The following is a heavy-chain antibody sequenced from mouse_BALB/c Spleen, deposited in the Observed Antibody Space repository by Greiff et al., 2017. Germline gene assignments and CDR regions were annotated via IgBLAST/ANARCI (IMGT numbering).Heavy chain of an antibody. CDR1: GFTFSSFG. CDR3: ATRVYYAMDY. V-gene: IGHV5-17*02. CDR2: ISSGSSTI. D-gene: IGHD3-1*01. Sequence: EVMLVESGGGLVQPGGSRKLSCAASGFTFSSFGMHWVRQAPEKGLEWVAYISSGSSTIYYADTVKGRFTISRDNPKNTLFLQMTSLRSEDTAMYYCATRVYYAMDYWGQGTSVTVSS. J-gene: IGHJ4*01.